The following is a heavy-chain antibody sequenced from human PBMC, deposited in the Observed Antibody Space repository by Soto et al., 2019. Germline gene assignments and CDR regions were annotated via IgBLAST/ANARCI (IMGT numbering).Heavy chain of an antibody. J-gene: IGHJ4*02. V-gene: IGHV3-23*01. Sequence: GGSLRLSCAASGFTFSSYAMSWVRQAPGKGLEWVSAISGSGGSTYYADSVKGRFTISRDNSKNTLYLQMNILRAEDTAVYYCAKEGRITMIVVVISSFDYWGQGTLVTVSS. CDR2: ISGSGGST. CDR3: AKEGRITMIVVVISSFDY. D-gene: IGHD3-22*01. CDR1: GFTFSSYA.